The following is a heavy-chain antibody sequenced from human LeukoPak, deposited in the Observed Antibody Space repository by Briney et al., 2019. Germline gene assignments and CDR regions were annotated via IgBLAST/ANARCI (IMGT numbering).Heavy chain of an antibody. J-gene: IGHJ5*02. CDR1: GYTFTNYI. Sequence: VSVKVSCKASGYTFTNYIIHWVRQAPGQRLEWMGWINPGNGNTKYSQNFQGRVTITTDTSASTAYMELSSLRFEDTAVYYCARDIDRVFNWFDPWGQGTQVTVSS. CDR3: ARDIDRVFNWFDP. CDR2: INPGNGNT. D-gene: IGHD6-13*01. V-gene: IGHV1-3*01.